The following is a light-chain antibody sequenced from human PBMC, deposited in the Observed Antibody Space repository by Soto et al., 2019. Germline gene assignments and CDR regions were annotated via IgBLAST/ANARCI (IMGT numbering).Light chain of an antibody. CDR2: GAS. CDR3: QQYGSSPLYT. CDR1: QSISSSY. J-gene: IGKJ2*01. Sequence: EIVLTQSPGTLSLSPGERATLSCRASQSISSSYLGWYQQNVGQAPRLLISGASRRATGIPDRFSGSGSGTDFTLTISRLEPEDFAVYYCQQYGSSPLYTFGQGTKLEIK. V-gene: IGKV3-20*01.